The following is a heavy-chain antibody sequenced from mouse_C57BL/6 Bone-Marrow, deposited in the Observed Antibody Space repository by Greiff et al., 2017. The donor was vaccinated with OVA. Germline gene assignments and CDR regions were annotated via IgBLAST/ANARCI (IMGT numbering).Heavy chain of an antibody. CDR1: GYTFTSYW. CDR3: ARGWHFDY. V-gene: IGHV1-59*01. Sequence: VQLQQPGAELVRPGTSVKLSCKASGYTFTSYWMHWVKQRPGQGLEWIGVIDPSDSYTNYNQKFKGKATLTVDTSSSTAYMQLSSLTSEDSAVYYCARGWHFDYWGQGTTLTVSS. D-gene: IGHD1-1*02. CDR2: IDPSDSYT. J-gene: IGHJ2*01.